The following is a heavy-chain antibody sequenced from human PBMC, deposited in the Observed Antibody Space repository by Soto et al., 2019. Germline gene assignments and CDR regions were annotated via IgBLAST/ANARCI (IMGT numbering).Heavy chain of an antibody. CDR3: ARDLGRTAAGYYYCVAMDV. V-gene: IGHV3-7*01. CDR2: IKEDGSEK. J-gene: IGHJ6*02. CDR1: GFTFGDFW. D-gene: IGHD2-2*01. Sequence: EVQLVESGGGLVQPGGSLTLSCAASGFTFGDFWMNWVRQAPGKGLEWVANIKEDGSEKYFLDSVKGRLTISRDNAKNSLYEQINSLRAEDTGVYYCARDLGRTAAGYYYCVAMDVWGQGTTVTVSS.